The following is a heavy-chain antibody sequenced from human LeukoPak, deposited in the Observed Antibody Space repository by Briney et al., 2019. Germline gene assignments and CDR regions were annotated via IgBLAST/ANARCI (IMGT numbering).Heavy chain of an antibody. CDR1: GFTFDDYG. D-gene: IGHD3-10*01. CDR2: INWNGGST. J-gene: IGHJ4*02. CDR3: AKGGFSGSYYYFDY. Sequence: GGSLRLSCAASGFTFDDYGLSWVRQAPGKGLEWVSGINWNGGSTGYADSVKGRFTISRDNSKNTLYLQVSSLRAEDTAVYYCAKGGFSGSYYYFDYWGQGTLVTVSS. V-gene: IGHV3-20*04.